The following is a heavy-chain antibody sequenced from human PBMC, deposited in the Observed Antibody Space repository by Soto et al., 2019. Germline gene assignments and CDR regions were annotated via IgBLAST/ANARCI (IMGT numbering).Heavy chain of an antibody. D-gene: IGHD1-26*01. CDR1: EFTVSSNY. CDR2: IYSGGST. Sequence: EMQLVESGGGLIQPGGSMRLSCAASEFTVSSNYMSWVRQAPGKGLEWVSVIYSGGSTYYADSVKGRFTISRDNSKNTLYLQMNSLRAEDTAVYYCARHPRGSYAGGGVWGQGTTVTVSS. CDR3: ARHPRGSYAGGGV. J-gene: IGHJ6*02. V-gene: IGHV3-53*01.